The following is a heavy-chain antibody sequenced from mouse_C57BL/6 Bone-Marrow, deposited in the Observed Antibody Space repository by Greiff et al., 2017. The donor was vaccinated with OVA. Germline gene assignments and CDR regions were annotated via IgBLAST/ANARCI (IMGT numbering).Heavy chain of an antibody. CDR1: GFTFSSYA. CDR3: AREPNDGGFAY. D-gene: IGHD2-12*01. V-gene: IGHV5-4*01. CDR2: ISDGGSYT. Sequence: EVKLMESGGGLVKPGGSLKLSCAASGFTFSSYAMSWVRQTPEKRLEWVATISDGGSYTYYPDNVKGRFTISRDNAKNNLYLQMSHLKSEDTAMYYCAREPNDGGFAYWGQGTLVTVSA. J-gene: IGHJ3*01.